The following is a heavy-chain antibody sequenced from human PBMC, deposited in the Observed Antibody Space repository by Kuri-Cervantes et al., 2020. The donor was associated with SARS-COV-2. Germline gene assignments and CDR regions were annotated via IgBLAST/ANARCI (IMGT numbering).Heavy chain of an antibody. CDR3: ARDVVVVPAAISYTDV. CDR2: INWNGGST. CDR1: GFTFDDYG. D-gene: IGHD2-2*01. V-gene: IGHV3-20*04. J-gene: IGHJ6*03. Sequence: LSLTCAASGFTFDDYGMSWVRQAPGKGLEWVSGINWNGGSTGYADSVKGRFTISRDNAKNSLYLQMNSLRAEDTALYYCARDVVVVPAAISYTDVWGKGTTGTVSS.